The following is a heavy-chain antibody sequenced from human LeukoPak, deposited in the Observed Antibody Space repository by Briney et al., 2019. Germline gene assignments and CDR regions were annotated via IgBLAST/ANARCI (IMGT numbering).Heavy chain of an antibody. CDR2: FDPEDGET. Sequence: ASVKVSCKVSGYTLTELSMHWVRQAPGKGLEWTGGFDPEDGETIYAQKFQGRVTMTEDISTDTAYMELSSLRSEDTAVYYCATYPLGYCTNGVCPRGAFDIWGQGTMVTVSS. V-gene: IGHV1-24*01. CDR3: ATYPLGYCTNGVCPRGAFDI. CDR1: GYTLTELS. J-gene: IGHJ3*02. D-gene: IGHD2-8*01.